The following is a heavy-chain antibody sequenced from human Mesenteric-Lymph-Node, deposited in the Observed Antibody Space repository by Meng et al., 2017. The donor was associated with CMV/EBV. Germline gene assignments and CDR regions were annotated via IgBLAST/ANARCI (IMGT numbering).Heavy chain of an antibody. CDR2: INPNSGGT. J-gene: IGHJ4*02. D-gene: IGHD3-9*01. V-gene: IGHV1-2*06. CDR3: ARGPLLRYFDWEGFTDY. Sequence: YTFTGYYMHWVRQAPGQGLEWMGRINPNSGGTNYAQKFQGRVTMTRDTSISTAYMELSRLRSDDTAVYYCARGPLLRYFDWEGFTDYWGQGTLVTVSS. CDR1: YTFTGYY.